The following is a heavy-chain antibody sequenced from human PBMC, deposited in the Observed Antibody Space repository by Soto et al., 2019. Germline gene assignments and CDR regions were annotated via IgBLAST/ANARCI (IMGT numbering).Heavy chain of an antibody. D-gene: IGHD6-19*01. CDR2: IIPVFGTA. V-gene: IGHV1-69*13. CDR3: AKDSGSGWYVGYYFDY. Sequence: SVKVSCKASGGTFSSYAISWVRQAPGQGLEWMGGIIPVFGTANYAQKFQGRVTITADESTSTAYMGLSSLRSEDTAVYYCAKDSGSGWYVGYYFDYWGQGTLVTVSS. J-gene: IGHJ4*02. CDR1: GGTFSSYA.